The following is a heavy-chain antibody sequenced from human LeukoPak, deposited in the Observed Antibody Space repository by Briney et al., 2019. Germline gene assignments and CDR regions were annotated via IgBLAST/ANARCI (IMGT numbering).Heavy chain of an antibody. CDR2: ISGYNSNP. J-gene: IGHJ4*02. CDR3: ARVRYQLLEYFDY. Sequence: GASAKVSCKASGYTFTSYGISWVRQAPGQGLEWMGWISGYNSNPKYAQKFQGRVTMTTDTSTSTAYMELRGLTSDDTAVYYCARVRYQLLEYFDYWGQGTLVTVSS. V-gene: IGHV1-18*01. D-gene: IGHD2-2*01. CDR1: GYTFTSYG.